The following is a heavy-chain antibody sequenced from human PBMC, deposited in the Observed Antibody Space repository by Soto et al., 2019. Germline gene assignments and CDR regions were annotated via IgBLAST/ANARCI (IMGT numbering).Heavy chain of an antibody. CDR1: GYTFTSYG. CDR2: ISAYNGNT. CDR3: ARDYFVVVTYYGMDV. Sequence: GASVKVSCKASGYTFTSYGISWVRQAPGQGLEWMGWISAYNGNTNYAQKLQGRVTMTTDTSTSTAYMELRSLRSDDTAVYYCARDYFVVVTYYGMDVWGQGTTVTVSS. D-gene: IGHD2-2*01. J-gene: IGHJ6*02. V-gene: IGHV1-18*04.